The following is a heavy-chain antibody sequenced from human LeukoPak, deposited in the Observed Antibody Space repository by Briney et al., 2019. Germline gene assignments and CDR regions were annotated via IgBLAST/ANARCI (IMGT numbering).Heavy chain of an antibody. V-gene: IGHV4-34*01. CDR2: INHSGST. D-gene: IGHD6-13*01. CDR1: AACMGSYY. CDR3: ARGCPRSSWAKNSYYFDY. Sequence: TQSFARGVKAACMGSYYMRGVRQPPRKGMEWIGEINHSGSTNYNPSLKSRVTISVDTSKNQFSLKLSSVTAADTAVYYCARGCPRSSWAKNSYYFDYWGQGTLVTVSS. J-gene: IGHJ4*02.